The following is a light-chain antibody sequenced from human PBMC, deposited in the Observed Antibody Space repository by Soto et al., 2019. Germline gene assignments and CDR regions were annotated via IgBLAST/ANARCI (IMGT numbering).Light chain of an antibody. CDR2: DNN. V-gene: IGLV1-40*01. CDR3: ATWDSSLSAAV. CDR1: SSNIGAGYD. J-gene: IGLJ2*01. Sequence: QSVLTQPPSVSGAPGQRVTISCTGSSSNIGAGYDVQWYQQLPGTAPTLLIFDNNDRPSGVPDRFSGSKSGTSATLGITGLQIGDEADYYCATWDSSLSAAVFGGGTKLTVL.